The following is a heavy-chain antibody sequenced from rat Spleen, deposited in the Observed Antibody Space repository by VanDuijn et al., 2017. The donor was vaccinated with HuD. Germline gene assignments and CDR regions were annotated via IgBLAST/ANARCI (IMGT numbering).Heavy chain of an antibody. CDR2: ITYDGSST. CDR3: TRENWVFDY. Sequence: EVQLVESDGGLVQPGRSMKLSCAASGFTFSDFFMAWVRQAPKKGLEWVATITYDGSSTYYRDSVKGRFTISREDGRSTLYLQMNSLRSEDTATYYCTRENWVFDYWGQGVMVTVSS. CDR1: GFTFSDFF. V-gene: IGHV5-22*01. D-gene: IGHD5-1*01. J-gene: IGHJ2*01.